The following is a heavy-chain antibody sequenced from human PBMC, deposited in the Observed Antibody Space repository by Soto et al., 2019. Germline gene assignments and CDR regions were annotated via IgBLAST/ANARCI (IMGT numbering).Heavy chain of an antibody. CDR2: ISGSGGST. CDR1: GFTFSSYA. D-gene: IGHD4-17*01. CDR3: AKMRLGGDPNYY. Sequence: EVQLLESGGGLVQPGGSLRLSCAASGFTFSSYAMSWVRQAPGKGLEWVSAISGSGGSTYYADSVKGRFTISRDNSKNTLYRQMTSLRAEDTAVYYCAKMRLGGDPNYYWGQGTLVTVSS. V-gene: IGHV3-23*01. J-gene: IGHJ4*02.